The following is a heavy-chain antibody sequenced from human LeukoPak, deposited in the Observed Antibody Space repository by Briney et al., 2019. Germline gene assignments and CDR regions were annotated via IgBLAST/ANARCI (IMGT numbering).Heavy chain of an antibody. CDR1: GGSISSYY. Sequence: SETLSLTCTVSGGSISSYYWSWIRQPPGKGLEWIGYIYYTGSANYNPSLKSRVTISVDTSKNQFSLKLSSVTAADTAVYYCARSELLWFGGVNSGFDYWGQGTLVTVSS. J-gene: IGHJ4*02. CDR3: ARSELLWFGGVNSGFDY. V-gene: IGHV4-59*01. D-gene: IGHD3-10*01. CDR2: IYYTGSA.